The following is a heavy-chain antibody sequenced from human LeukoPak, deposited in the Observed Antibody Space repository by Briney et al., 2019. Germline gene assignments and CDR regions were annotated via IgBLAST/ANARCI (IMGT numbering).Heavy chain of an antibody. D-gene: IGHD3-10*01. V-gene: IGHV1-46*01. Sequence: ASVKVSCKASGYTFTSYYMHWVRQAPGQGLEWMGIINPSGGSTSYAQKFQGRVTMTRDTSTSTVYMELSSLRSEDTAVYYCARDLITMVRGVIRYYGMGVWGKGTTVTVSS. CDR3: ARDLITMVRGVIRYYGMGV. CDR2: INPSGGST. J-gene: IGHJ6*04. CDR1: GYTFTSYY.